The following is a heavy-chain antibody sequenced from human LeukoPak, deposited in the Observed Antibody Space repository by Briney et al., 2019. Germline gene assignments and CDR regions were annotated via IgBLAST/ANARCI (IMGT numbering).Heavy chain of an antibody. V-gene: IGHV1-69*05. J-gene: IGHJ4*02. CDR3: AKPRYCSSTSCYYFDY. CDR2: IIPIFGTA. Sequence: ASVKVSCKASGGTFSSYAISWVRQAPGQGLEWMGGIIPIFGTANYAQKFQGRVTITTDESTSTAYMELSSLRSEDTAVYYCAKPRYCSSTSCYYFDYWDQGTLVTVSS. CDR1: GGTFSSYA. D-gene: IGHD2-2*01.